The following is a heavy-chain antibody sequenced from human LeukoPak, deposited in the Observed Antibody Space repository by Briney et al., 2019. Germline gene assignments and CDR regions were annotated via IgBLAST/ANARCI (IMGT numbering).Heavy chain of an antibody. CDR1: GYTFTSYA. D-gene: IGHD2-21*02. J-gene: IGHJ4*02. CDR3: ARGSDYYFDY. Sequence: GASVKVSCKASGYTFTSYAMHWVRQAPGQRLEWMGWINAGNGNTKYSQKFQGWVTMTRDTSISTAYMELSRLRSDDTAVYYCARGSDYYFDYWGQGTLVTVSS. CDR2: INAGNGNT. V-gene: IGHV1-3*01.